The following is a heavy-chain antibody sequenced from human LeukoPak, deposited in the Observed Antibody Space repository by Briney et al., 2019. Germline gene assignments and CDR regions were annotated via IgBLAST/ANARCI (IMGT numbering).Heavy chain of an antibody. Sequence: PGGSLRLSCSASGFTFSSYEMTWVRQAPGKRLERFSYITSSGSTIYDAESLNSRFTISRDNVKKSLYLQLHSLRAEDTAVYYCASNPQSGPPNYDSSGYYLLWGQGTLATVSS. J-gene: IGHJ4*02. CDR1: GFTFSSYE. D-gene: IGHD3-22*01. CDR3: ASNPQSGPPNYDSSGYYLL. V-gene: IGHV3-48*03. CDR2: ITSSGSTI.